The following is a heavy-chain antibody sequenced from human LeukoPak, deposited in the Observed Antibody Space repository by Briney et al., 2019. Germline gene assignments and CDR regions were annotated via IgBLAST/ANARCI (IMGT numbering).Heavy chain of an antibody. Sequence: GGSLRLSCAASGFTFSSYEMNWVRQAPGKGLEWVSYISSSGSTIYYADSVKGRFTISRDNAKNSLYLQMNSLRAEDTAVYYCARDYYGSGSYYNFDYWGQGTLVTVSS. D-gene: IGHD3-10*01. V-gene: IGHV3-48*03. CDR3: ARDYYGSGSYYNFDY. J-gene: IGHJ4*02. CDR2: ISSSGSTI. CDR1: GFTFSSYE.